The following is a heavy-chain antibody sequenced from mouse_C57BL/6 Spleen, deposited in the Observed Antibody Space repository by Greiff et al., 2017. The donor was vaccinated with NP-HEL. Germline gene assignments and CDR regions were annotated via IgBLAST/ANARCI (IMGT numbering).Heavy chain of an antibody. CDR1: GYSFTDYN. CDR2: INPNYGTT. CDR3: ASNGDGVVEAY. D-gene: IGHD1-1*01. V-gene: IGHV1-39*01. Sequence: EVKLMESGPELVKPGASVKISCKASGYSFTDYNMNWVKQSNGKSLEWIGVINPNYGTTSYNQKFKGKATLTVDQSSSTAYMQLNSLTSEDSAVYYCASNGDGVVEAYWGQGTLVTVSA. J-gene: IGHJ3*01.